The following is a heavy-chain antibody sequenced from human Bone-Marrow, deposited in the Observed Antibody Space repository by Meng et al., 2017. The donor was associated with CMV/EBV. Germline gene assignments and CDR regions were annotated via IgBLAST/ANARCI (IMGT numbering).Heavy chain of an antibody. CDR1: GYTFTTYG. Sequence: KASGYTFTTYGLSSVRQAPGQGLEWMGWISNYNGNTNYAQKFQDRVTMTTDASTSIAYMELRSLRFDDTAIYYCARDMIASRPGWFDPWGQGTLVTVSS. V-gene: IGHV1-18*01. CDR2: ISNYNGNT. J-gene: IGHJ5*02. D-gene: IGHD6-6*01. CDR3: ARDMIASRPGWFDP.